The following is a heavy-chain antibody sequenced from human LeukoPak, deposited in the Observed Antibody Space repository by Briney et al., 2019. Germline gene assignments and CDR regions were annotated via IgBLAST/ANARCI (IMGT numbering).Heavy chain of an antibody. D-gene: IGHD5-12*01. V-gene: IGHV1-18*01. J-gene: IGHJ4*02. CDR2: ISAYNGNT. Sequence: ASVKVSCKASGYTFTSYGISWVRQAPGQGLEWMGWISAYNGNTNYAQKLQGRVTMTTDTSTSTAYMELRSLRSDDTAVYYCARDRERVVATMGYYWGQGALVTVSS. CDR1: GYTFTSYG. CDR3: ARDRERVVATMGYY.